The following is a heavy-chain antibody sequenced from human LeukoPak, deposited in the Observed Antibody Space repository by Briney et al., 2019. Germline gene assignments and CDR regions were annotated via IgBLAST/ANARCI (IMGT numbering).Heavy chain of an antibody. V-gene: IGHV4-39*07. CDR2: IYYSGST. J-gene: IGHJ4*02. D-gene: IGHD6-13*01. CDR1: GGSISSSSYY. CDR3: ARDAFSSSWYDGVDY. Sequence: PSETLSLTCTVSGGSISSSSYYWGWIRQPPGKGLEWIGSIYYSGSTYYNPSLKSRVTISVDTSKNQFSLKLSSVTAADTAVYYCARDAFSSSWYDGVDYWGQGTLVTVSS.